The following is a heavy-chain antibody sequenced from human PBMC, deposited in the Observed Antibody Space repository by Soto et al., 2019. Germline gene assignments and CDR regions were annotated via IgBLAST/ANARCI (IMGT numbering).Heavy chain of an antibody. CDR1: GVSINNTDYY. D-gene: IGHD1-1*01. J-gene: IGHJ4*02. V-gene: IGHV4-30-4*01. CDR2: ISDIGRN. CDR3: ARVQRDSAFGHFDY. Sequence: QVQLQESGPGLVKPSQTLSLTCTVSGVSINNTDYYWSWIRQPPGKGLEYIGYISDIGRNDYNPSLKSRTTLTLDMSKNQFSLRLSSVTAADTAVYYCARVQRDSAFGHFDYWGQGTLVTVSS.